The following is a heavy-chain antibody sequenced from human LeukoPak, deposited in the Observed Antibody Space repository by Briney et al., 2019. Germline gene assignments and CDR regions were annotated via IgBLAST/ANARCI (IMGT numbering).Heavy chain of an antibody. Sequence: GGSLRLSCAASGFTFSSYGMHWVRQAPGKGLEWVAVISYDGSNKYYADSVKGRFTISRDNSKNTLYLQMNSLRAEDTAVYYCAKDGGTDWYSYGRLDYWGQGTLVTVSP. V-gene: IGHV3-30*18. CDR3: AKDGGTDWYSYGRLDY. CDR1: GFTFSSYG. J-gene: IGHJ4*02. CDR2: ISYDGSNK. D-gene: IGHD5-18*01.